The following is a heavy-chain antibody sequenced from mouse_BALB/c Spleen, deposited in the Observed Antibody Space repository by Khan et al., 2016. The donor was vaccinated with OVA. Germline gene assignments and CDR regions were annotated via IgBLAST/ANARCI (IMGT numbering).Heavy chain of an antibody. Sequence: EVELVESGGDLVKPGGSLKLSCAASGFTFSSYGMSWVRQTPDKRLEWVATISSGGSYPSYPDSVKGRFTFSRDNAKNTLYRQKSSLRSADTAMYDCASQYGNYQYFDVWGAGTTVTVSS. J-gene: IGHJ1*01. CDR1: GFTFSSYG. CDR2: ISSGGSYP. CDR3: ASQYGNYQYFDV. D-gene: IGHD2-10*02. V-gene: IGHV5-6*01.